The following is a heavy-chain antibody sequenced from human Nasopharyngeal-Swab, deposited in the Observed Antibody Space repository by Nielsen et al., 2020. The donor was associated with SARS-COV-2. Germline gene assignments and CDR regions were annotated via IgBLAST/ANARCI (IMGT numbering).Heavy chain of an antibody. CDR2: ISGNIGTT. CDR3: ARGSTIIDY. CDR1: GYTFTSYG. Sequence: ASVKVSCKASGYTFTSYGISWVRQAPGQGLEWMGWISGNIGTTNYAQNLQGRVTMTTDTSTSTAYMELRNLRSDVTAVYYCARGSTIIDYWGQGTLVTVSS. V-gene: IGHV1-18*01. D-gene: IGHD1-26*01. J-gene: IGHJ4*02.